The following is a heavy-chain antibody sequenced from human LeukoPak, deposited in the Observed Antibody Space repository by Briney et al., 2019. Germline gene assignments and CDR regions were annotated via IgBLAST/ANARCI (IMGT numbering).Heavy chain of an antibody. J-gene: IGHJ4*02. Sequence: GGSLRLSCAASGFTFDDYAMHWVRQAPGKGLEWVSGISWNSGSIGYADSVKGRFTISRDNAKNSLYLQMNSLRAEDTALYYCTTTVDSSAYYFFDYWGQGTMVTVSS. V-gene: IGHV3-9*01. CDR2: ISWNSGSI. CDR1: GFTFDDYA. D-gene: IGHD3-22*01. CDR3: TTTVDSSAYYFFDY.